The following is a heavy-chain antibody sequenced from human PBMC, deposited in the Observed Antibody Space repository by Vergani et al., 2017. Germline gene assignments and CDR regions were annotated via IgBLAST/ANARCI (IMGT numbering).Heavy chain of an antibody. Sequence: QVDLQESGPGLVKSSETLSLNCAVSGYSVGSGYYWGWIRQPPGRGLEWIGCVHRNGNTYYTSFLRSRATISRQTSKNQFSLRLTSLNAADTAGYYCARQNPYGSAHVDFLGRGVLVTVSA. CDR2: VHRNGNT. V-gene: IGHV4-38-2*01. CDR3: ARQNPYGSAHVDF. J-gene: IGHJ4*02. D-gene: IGHD3-10*01. CDR1: GYSVGSGYY.